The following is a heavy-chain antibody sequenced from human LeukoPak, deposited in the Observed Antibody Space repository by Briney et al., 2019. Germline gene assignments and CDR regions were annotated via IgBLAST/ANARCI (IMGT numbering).Heavy chain of an antibody. V-gene: IGHV3-33*01. CDR2: IWNDGSNE. J-gene: IGHJ5*01. D-gene: IGHD3-10*01. Sequence: PVGSLRLSCVASGFTFNKYGIHWVRQAPGKGLEWVAVIWNDGSNEYYADSVKGRLAISRDNDKNTVNLQMNSLRAEDTAVYYCARDGSGLAVRGWFDFWGQGTLVTVSS. CDR1: GFTFNKYG. CDR3: ARDGSGLAVRGWFDF.